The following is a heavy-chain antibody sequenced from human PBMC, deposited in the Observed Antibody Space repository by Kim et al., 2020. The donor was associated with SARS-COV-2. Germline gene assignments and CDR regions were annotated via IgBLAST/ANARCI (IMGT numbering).Heavy chain of an antibody. Sequence: GGSLRLSCAASGFTFSSYAMSWVRQAPGKGLEWVSAISGSGGSTYYADSVKGRFTISRDNSKNTLYLQMNSLRAEDTAVYYCAKTIAAAGRGWTDYWGQGTLVTVSS. J-gene: IGHJ4*02. V-gene: IGHV3-23*01. CDR2: ISGSGGST. D-gene: IGHD6-13*01. CDR3: AKTIAAAGRGWTDY. CDR1: GFTFSSYA.